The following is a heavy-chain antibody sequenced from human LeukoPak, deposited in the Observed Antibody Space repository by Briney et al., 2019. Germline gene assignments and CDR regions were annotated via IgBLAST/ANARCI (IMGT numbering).Heavy chain of an antibody. CDR1: GFTFSSYG. CDR3: ARARSSGYFDY. J-gene: IGHJ4*02. D-gene: IGHD3-10*01. Sequence: SGGSLRLSCAASGFTFSSYGMHWVRQAPGKGLEWVAVIWYDGSNKYYADSVKGRFTISRDNSKNTLYLQMNSLRAEDTAVYYCARARSSGYFDYWGQGTLVTVSS. V-gene: IGHV3-33*08. CDR2: IWYDGSNK.